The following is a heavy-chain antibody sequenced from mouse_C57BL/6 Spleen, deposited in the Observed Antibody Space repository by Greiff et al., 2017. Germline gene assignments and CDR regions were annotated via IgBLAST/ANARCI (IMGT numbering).Heavy chain of an antibody. CDR3: ARSDDYGFAY. CDR2: IYPGDGDT. CDR1: GYAFSSSW. D-gene: IGHD2-4*01. V-gene: IGHV1-82*01. J-gene: IGHJ3*01. Sequence: QVQLKQSGPELVKPGASVKISCKASGYAFSSSWMNWVKQRPGKGLEWIGRIYPGDGDTNYNGKFKGKATLTADKSSSTAYMQLSSLTSEDSAVYFCARSDDYGFAYWGQGTLVTVSA.